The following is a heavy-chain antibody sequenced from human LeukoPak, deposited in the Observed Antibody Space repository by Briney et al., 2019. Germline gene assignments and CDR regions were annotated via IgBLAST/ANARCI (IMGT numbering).Heavy chain of an antibody. J-gene: IGHJ4*02. V-gene: IGHV3-48*01. CDR1: GFIVSNTY. Sequence: GGSLRLSCAASGFIVSNTYMSWVRQAPGKGLEWVSYISSSSSSIYYADSVKGQFTISRGNAKNSLYLQMNSLRAEDTAVYYCARVRIAAAGLYYFDYWGQGTLVTVSS. D-gene: IGHD6-13*01. CDR3: ARVRIAAAGLYYFDY. CDR2: ISSSSSSI.